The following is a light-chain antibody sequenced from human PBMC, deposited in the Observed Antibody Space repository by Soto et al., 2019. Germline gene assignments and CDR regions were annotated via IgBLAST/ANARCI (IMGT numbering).Light chain of an antibody. CDR2: AAS. Sequence: AIQMTQSPSSLSASVGDRVTLTCRASQAIRNDLGWYQQKPGKAPKLLIYAASNLQSGVPSRFSGSGSGTDFTLTISSLQPEDFAIYYCLQDYNYPWTFGQGTKVEIK. CDR3: LQDYNYPWT. V-gene: IGKV1-6*01. J-gene: IGKJ1*01. CDR1: QAIRND.